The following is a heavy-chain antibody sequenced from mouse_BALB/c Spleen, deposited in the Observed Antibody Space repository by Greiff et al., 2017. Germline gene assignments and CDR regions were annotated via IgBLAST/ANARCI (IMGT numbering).Heavy chain of an antibody. Sequence: LMESGPELVKPGASVKISCKASGYTFTDYYINWVKQKPGQGLEWIGWIYPGSGNTKYNEKFKGKATLTVDTSSSTAYMQLSSLTSEDTAVYFCARSPLYYFDYWGQGTTLTVSS. V-gene: IGHV1-84*02. CDR1: GYTFTDYY. J-gene: IGHJ2*01. CDR2: IYPGSGNT. CDR3: ARSPLYYFDY.